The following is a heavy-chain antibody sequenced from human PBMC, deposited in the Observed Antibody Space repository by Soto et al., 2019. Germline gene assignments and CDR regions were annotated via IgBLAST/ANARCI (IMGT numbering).Heavy chain of an antibody. CDR1: GGSISSSSYY. J-gene: IGHJ4*02. CDR2: IYSLGNP. CDR3: ARQIYDSSGYYYAY. Sequence: QMPLQESGPGLVKPSETLSLTCTVSGGSISSSSYYWGWIRQPPGQGLEWLGTIYSLGNPYYNPSLKSRVTISVDKSKSQLFLKLSSVTAPDTAVYYCARQIYDSSGYYYAYWGQGTLVTVSS. V-gene: IGHV4-39*01. D-gene: IGHD3-22*01.